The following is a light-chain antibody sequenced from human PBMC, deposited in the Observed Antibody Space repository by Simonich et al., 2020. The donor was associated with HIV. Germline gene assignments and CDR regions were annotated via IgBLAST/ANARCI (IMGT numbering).Light chain of an antibody. V-gene: IGKV3-15*01. Sequence: EIVLTQSPDTLSVSPGEKATLSCRASPSVNSNLAWCQQKPGQAPRILIYGASTRATGIPARFSGSGSGTEFTLTISSLQSEDFALYYCQQYDDWPRTFGQGTKVEIK. CDR1: PSVNSN. CDR3: QQYDDWPRT. CDR2: GAS. J-gene: IGKJ1*01.